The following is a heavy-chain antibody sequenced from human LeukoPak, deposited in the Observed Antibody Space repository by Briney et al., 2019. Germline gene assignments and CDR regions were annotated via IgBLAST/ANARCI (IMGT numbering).Heavy chain of an antibody. CDR3: AVVPAANDAFDI. Sequence: SETLSLTCTVSGGSISSGDYYWSWIRQPPGKGLEWIGYIYYSGSTYYSPSLKSRVTISVDTSKNQFSLKLSSVTAADTAVYYCAVVPAANDAFDIWGQGTMVTVSS. J-gene: IGHJ3*02. V-gene: IGHV4-30-4*01. D-gene: IGHD2-2*01. CDR2: IYYSGST. CDR1: GGSISSGDYY.